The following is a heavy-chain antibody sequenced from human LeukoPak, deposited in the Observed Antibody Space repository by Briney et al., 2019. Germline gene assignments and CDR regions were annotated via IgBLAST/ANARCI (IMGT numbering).Heavy chain of an antibody. CDR2: SYYSGRT. CDR1: GGSISSRSYY. J-gene: IGHJ4*02. D-gene: IGHD1-26*01. V-gene: IGHV4-39*01. Sequence: PSETLSLTCTVSGGSISSRSYYWGWIRQPPGKGLEWIGSSYYSGRTYYNPSLKSRVTISVDTSKNQFSLKLSSVTAADTAVYYCARHVGSGAWEVILRQYYFDYWGQGTLVTVSS. CDR3: ARHVGSGAWEVILRQYYFDY.